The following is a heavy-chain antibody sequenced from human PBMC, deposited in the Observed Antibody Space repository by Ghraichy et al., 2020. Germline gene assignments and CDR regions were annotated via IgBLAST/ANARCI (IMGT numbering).Heavy chain of an antibody. Sequence: GGSLRLSCAGSGFTFSNYWMSWVRQAPGKGLEWVANIKQDGTETDYVDSVKGRFTFSRDNVKNSTYLQMNSLRVEDTAVYYCARGGRSSCHAEYFQYWGQGTLVTVSS. J-gene: IGHJ1*01. CDR1: GFTFSNYW. V-gene: IGHV3-7*04. CDR3: ARGGRSSCHAEYFQY. D-gene: IGHD6-13*01. CDR2: IKQDGTET.